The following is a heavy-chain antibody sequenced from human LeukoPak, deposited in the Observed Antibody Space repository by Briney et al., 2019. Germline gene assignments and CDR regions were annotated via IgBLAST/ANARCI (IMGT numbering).Heavy chain of an antibody. J-gene: IGHJ4*02. CDR3: ARGRYDSSGNPWPHFDY. CDR1: GGTFSSYA. CDR2: INPSGGST. Sequence: ASVKVSCKASGGTFSSYAISWVRQAPGQGLEWMGIINPSGGSTSYAQKFQGRVTMTRDTSTSTVYMELSSLRSEDTAVYYCARGRYDSSGNPWPHFDYWGQGTLVTVSS. V-gene: IGHV1-46*01. D-gene: IGHD3-22*01.